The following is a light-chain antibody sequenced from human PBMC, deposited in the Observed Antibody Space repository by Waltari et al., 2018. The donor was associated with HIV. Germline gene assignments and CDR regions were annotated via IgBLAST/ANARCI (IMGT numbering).Light chain of an antibody. Sequence: EFVLTQSPGTLSLSPGERATLSCRASQRVSSSYLAWYQQKPGQAPRLLSYGASSRATGIPDRFSGSGSGTDFTLTISRLEPEDFAVYYCQQYGSSPPYTFGQGTKLEIK. V-gene: IGKV3-20*01. CDR2: GAS. CDR3: QQYGSSPPYT. J-gene: IGKJ2*01. CDR1: QRVSSSY.